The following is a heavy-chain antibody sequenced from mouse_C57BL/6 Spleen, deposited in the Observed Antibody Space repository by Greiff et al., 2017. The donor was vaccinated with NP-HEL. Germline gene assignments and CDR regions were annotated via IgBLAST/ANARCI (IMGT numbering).Heavy chain of an antibody. CDR1: GFTFSSYA. D-gene: IGHD3-1*01. J-gene: IGHJ4*01. V-gene: IGHV5-4*01. CDR2: ISDGGSYT. CDR3: AREGLRSGNYYAMDY. Sequence: EVKLVESGGGLVKPGGSLKLSCAASGFTFSSYAMSWVRQTPEKRLEWVATISDGGSYTYYPDNVKGRFTISRDNAKNNLYLQMSHLKSEDTAMYYCAREGLRSGNYYAMDYWGQGTSVTVSS.